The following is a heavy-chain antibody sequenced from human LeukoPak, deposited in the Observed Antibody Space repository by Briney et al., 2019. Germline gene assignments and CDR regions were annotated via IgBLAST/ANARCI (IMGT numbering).Heavy chain of an antibody. D-gene: IGHD6-13*01. V-gene: IGHV4-38-2*02. Sequence: SETLSLICAVSGYSMSSGYYWGWIRQPPGKGLEWIGSIYHSGSTYYNPSLKSRVTISVDTSKNQFSLKLSSVTAADTAVYYCARDPYSSSWYESPTRVEVYWGQGTLVTVSS. CDR1: GYSMSSGYY. CDR2: IYHSGST. J-gene: IGHJ4*02. CDR3: ARDPYSSSWYESPTRVEVY.